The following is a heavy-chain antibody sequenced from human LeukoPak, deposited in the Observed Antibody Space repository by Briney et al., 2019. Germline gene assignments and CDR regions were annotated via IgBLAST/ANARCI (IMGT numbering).Heavy chain of an antibody. D-gene: IGHD3-22*01. Sequence: PSETLFLTCTVSGGSISSYYWSWIRQPPGKGLEWIGYIYYSGSTNYNPSLKSRVTISVDTSKNQFSLKLSPVTAADTAVYYCARAIGWDYYDSSGPNDAFDIWGQGTLVPVSS. CDR3: ARAIGWDYYDSSGPNDAFDI. CDR1: GGSISSYY. V-gene: IGHV4-59*01. J-gene: IGHJ3*02. CDR2: IYYSGST.